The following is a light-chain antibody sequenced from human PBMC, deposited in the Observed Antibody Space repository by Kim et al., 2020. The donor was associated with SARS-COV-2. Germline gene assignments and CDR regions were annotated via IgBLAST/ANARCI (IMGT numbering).Light chain of an antibody. CDR3: QQYHNLLPWT. CDR1: QDINNY. V-gene: IGKV1-33*01. J-gene: IGKJ1*01. Sequence: DNQMTQSPSSLSASVGDRVTITCQASQDINNYLNWYQQKPGKAPKLLIYDASNLETGVPSRFSGSGSGTDFTFTISSLQPDDIAIYYCQQYHNLLPWTFGQGTKLEI. CDR2: DAS.